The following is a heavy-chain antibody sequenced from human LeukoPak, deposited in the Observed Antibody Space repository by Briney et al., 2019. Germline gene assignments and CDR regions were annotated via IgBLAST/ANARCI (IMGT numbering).Heavy chain of an antibody. J-gene: IGHJ3*02. CDR2: IWYDGSNK. CDR1: GFTFSSYG. CDR3: ARDPDMFRRNAFDI. D-gene: IGHD3-10*01. Sequence: AGSLTLSCAAYGFTFSSYGRDWLRQAPGKGLEWVAVIWYDGSNKYYADSVKGRFTISRDNSKNTLYLQMNSLRAEDTAVYYCARDPDMFRRNAFDIWGQGKMVTVSS. V-gene: IGHV3-33*01.